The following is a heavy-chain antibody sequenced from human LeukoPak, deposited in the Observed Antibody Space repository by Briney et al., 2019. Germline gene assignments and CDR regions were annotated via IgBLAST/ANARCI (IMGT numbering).Heavy chain of an antibody. Sequence: TSETLSLTCTVSGGSISSSSYYWGWIRQPPGKGLEWIGSIYYSGSTYYNPSLKSRVTISVDTSKNQFSLKLSSVTAADTAVYYCAREADSVTTYSYYYYYGMDVWGQGTTVTVSS. CDR2: IYYSGST. J-gene: IGHJ6*02. V-gene: IGHV4-39*01. CDR3: AREADSVTTYSYYYYYGMDV. D-gene: IGHD4-17*01. CDR1: GGSISSSSYY.